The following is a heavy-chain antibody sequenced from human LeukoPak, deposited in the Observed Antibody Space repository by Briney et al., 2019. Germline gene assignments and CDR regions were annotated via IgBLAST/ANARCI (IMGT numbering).Heavy chain of an antibody. J-gene: IGHJ6*04. CDR3: ASLTGTTRGGYYYYYGMDV. Sequence: SVKVSCKASGGTFSSYAISWVRRAPGQGLEWMGGIIPILGTANYAQKFQGRVTITADESTSTAYMELSSLRSEDTAVYYCASLTGTTRGGYYYYYGMDVWGKGTTVTVSS. CDR1: GGTFSSYA. CDR2: IIPILGTA. V-gene: IGHV1-69*01. D-gene: IGHD1-20*01.